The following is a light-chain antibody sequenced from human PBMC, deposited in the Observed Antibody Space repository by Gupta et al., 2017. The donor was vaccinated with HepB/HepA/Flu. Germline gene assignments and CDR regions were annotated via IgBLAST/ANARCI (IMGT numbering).Light chain of an antibody. CDR2: GDG. V-gene: IGLV3-21*03. Sequence: SYVLTQPPAVSVAPGKTASIICGGDYIETKSVHWYQQKPGQAPVLVVYGDGDRPSGIPRRFSDSNSGDTATLTIGRVEAGDEADYYCQVWDNGRVVFGGGTKLTVL. J-gene: IGLJ2*01. CDR1: YIETKS. CDR3: QVWDNGRVV.